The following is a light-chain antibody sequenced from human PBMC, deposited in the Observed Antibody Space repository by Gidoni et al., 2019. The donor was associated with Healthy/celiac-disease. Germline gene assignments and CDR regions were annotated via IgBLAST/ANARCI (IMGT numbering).Light chain of an antibody. CDR1: QSVSSSY. V-gene: IGKV3-20*01. CDR3: QQYGSPGT. Sequence: EIVLTQSPGTLSLSPGERATLSCRASQSVSSSYLAWYQQKPGQTPRLLIYGASSRATGIPDRFSGSGSGTDFTLTISRLEPEDFAVYYCQQYGSPGTFXQXTKLEIK. CDR2: GAS. J-gene: IGKJ2*01.